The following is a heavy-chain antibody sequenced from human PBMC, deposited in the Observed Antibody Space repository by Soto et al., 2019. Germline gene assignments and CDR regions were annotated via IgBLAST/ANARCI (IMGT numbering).Heavy chain of an antibody. D-gene: IGHD2-21*02. Sequence: SETLSLTCTVSGASIRSTDYYWSWIRQAPGKGLEWIGYVYYTGSTYYNPSLMSRLTISVDTSKNQFSLKLTSVTAAETAVYYCVRTARQGAVAPHWFDHWGQGTQVTVS. V-gene: IGHV4-30-4*01. CDR2: VYYTGST. CDR1: GASIRSTDYY. J-gene: IGHJ5*02. CDR3: VRTARQGAVAPHWFDH.